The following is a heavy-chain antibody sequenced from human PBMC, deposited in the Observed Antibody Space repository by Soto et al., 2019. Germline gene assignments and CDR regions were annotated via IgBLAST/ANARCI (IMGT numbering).Heavy chain of an antibody. CDR2: ISRDGRST. V-gene: IGHV3-64D*08. CDR3: VKEANPFINTLVVLIFDY. Sequence: HPGGSLRLSCSASGFTVSMHSMHWVRQTPGKALEYVSAISRDGRSTFYADSVKGRFTISRDNSKNTLYLRMNSLRSDDTAVYYCVKEANPFINTLVVLIFDYWGQGTQVTVSS. CDR1: GFTVSMHS. D-gene: IGHD3-22*01. J-gene: IGHJ4*02.